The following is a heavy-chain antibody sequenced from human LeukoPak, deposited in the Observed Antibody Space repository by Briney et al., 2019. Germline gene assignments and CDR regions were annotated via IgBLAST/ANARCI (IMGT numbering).Heavy chain of an antibody. V-gene: IGHV3-23*01. D-gene: IGHD3-3*01. J-gene: IGHJ4*02. CDR2: ISGSGGSR. CDR1: GFSFSTYA. CDR3: AKTRSGYQDY. Sequence: PGGSLRLSCEASGFSFSTYAMNWVRQAPGKGLEWVSAISGSGGSRYYADSVKGRFTISRDNSMNTLYLQMNSLRAEDTAVYYCAKTRSGYQDYWGQGTLVTVSS.